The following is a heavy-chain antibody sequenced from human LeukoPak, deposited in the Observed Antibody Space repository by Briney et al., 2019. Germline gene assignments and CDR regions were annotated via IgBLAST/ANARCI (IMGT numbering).Heavy chain of an antibody. Sequence: ASVKVSCKASGYTFTSYAMNWVRQAPGQGLKWMGWINTNTGNPTYAQGFTGRFVFSLDTSVSTAYLQISSLKTEDTAVYYCARGLYYDFWSGYAGETDDAFDIWGQGTMVTVSS. V-gene: IGHV7-4-1*02. CDR3: ARGLYYDFWSGYAGETDDAFDI. D-gene: IGHD3-3*01. CDR1: GYTFTSYA. CDR2: INTNTGNP. J-gene: IGHJ3*02.